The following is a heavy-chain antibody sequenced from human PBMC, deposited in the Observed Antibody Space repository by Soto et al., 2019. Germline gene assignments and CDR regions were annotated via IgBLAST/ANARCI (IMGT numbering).Heavy chain of an antibody. CDR3: ARHWRRVGTGYVNWFDP. V-gene: IGHV4-39*01. D-gene: IGHD5-12*01. J-gene: IGHJ5*02. Sequence: QLQLQESGPGLVKPSETLSLTCTVSGGSISSSSYYWGWIRQPPGKGLEWIGSIYYSGSTYYNPSLKSRVTISVDTSKNQFSLKLSSVTAADTAVYYCARHWRRVGTGYVNWFDPWGQGTLVTVSS. CDR1: GGSISSSSYY. CDR2: IYYSGST.